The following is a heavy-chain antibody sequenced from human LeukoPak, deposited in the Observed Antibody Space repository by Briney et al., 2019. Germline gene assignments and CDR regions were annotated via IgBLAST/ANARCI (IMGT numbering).Heavy chain of an antibody. D-gene: IGHD1-26*01. J-gene: IGHJ4*02. Sequence: GGSLRLSCAASGFTFSDYYMSWIRQAPGKGLEWVSYISGSGSTIYYADSVKGRFTISRDNAKNSLYLQMNSLRAEDTAVYYCARVSQVGATDYWGQGTLVTVSS. CDR1: GFTFSDYY. V-gene: IGHV3-11*04. CDR2: ISGSGSTI. CDR3: ARVSQVGATDY.